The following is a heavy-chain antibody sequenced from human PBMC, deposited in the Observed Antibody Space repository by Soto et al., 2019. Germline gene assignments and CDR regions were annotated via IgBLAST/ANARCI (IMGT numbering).Heavy chain of an antibody. CDR3: AHRVLRTVFGLVTTTAIYFDF. J-gene: IGHJ4*02. Sequence: QITLNESGPTVVRPTETLTLTCRFSGFSLTTSGVGVGWIRQSPGKAPEWLALIYWDDDKRYSASLKSRLTNTKDTSKNQVVLTVSDLAPTDTATYYCAHRVLRTVFGLVTTTAIYFDFWGQGTPVAVSS. CDR1: GFSLTTSGVG. D-gene: IGHD3-3*01. CDR2: IYWDDDK. V-gene: IGHV2-5*02.